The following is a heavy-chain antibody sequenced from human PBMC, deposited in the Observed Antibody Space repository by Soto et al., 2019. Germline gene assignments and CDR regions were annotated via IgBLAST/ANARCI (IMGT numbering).Heavy chain of an antibody. Sequence: AGGSLRLSCAASGFTFSSYGMHWVRQAPGKGLEWVAVISYDGSNKYYADSVKGRFTISRDNSKNTLYLQMNSLRAEDTAVYYFAKVRDSSGYYYYYYGMDVWGPGTTVTVSS. D-gene: IGHD3-22*01. CDR2: ISYDGSNK. CDR1: GFTFSSYG. CDR3: AKVRDSSGYYYYYYGMDV. V-gene: IGHV3-30*18. J-gene: IGHJ6*02.